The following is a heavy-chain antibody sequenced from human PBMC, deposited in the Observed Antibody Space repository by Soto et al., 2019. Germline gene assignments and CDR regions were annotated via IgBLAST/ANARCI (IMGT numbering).Heavy chain of an antibody. CDR2: IHTTEST. CDR3: ARALSSAAGLYFDY. CDR1: GGSISSYY. Sequence: QVQLQESGPGLVKPSETLSLTCTVSGGSISSYYWSWIRQPAGKGMEWIGRIHTTESTNYNPSLKSRVTMSIDTSNNQFSLKLSSLTAADTAVYYWARALSSAAGLYFDYWGQGTLVTVSS. V-gene: IGHV4-4*07. J-gene: IGHJ4*02. D-gene: IGHD6-13*01.